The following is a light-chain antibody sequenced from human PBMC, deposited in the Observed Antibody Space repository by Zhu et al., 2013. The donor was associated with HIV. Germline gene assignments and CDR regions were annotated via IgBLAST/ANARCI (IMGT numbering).Light chain of an antibody. V-gene: IGKV1-9*01. CDR2: ATS. Sequence: IQLTQSPSSLSASVGDRVTITCRASQDIRSSLAWYQQRPGNAPKLLIYATSTLQSGVPSRFSGRGSGMDFTLTISSLQSEDLATYYCQQHYTFPLTFGGGTKVEIK. CDR1: QDIRSS. J-gene: IGKJ4*01. CDR3: QQHYTFPLT.